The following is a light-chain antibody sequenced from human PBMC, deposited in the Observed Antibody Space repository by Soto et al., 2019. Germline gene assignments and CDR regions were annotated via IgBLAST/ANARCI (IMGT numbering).Light chain of an antibody. CDR2: KAS. CDR3: QQYNNWPLIT. V-gene: IGKV1-5*03. CDR1: ETISSW. J-gene: IGKJ5*01. Sequence: DIQMTQSPSTLSGSVGDRVTITCRASETISSWLAWYQQKPGKAPKLLIYKASSLESGVPSRFSGSGSGTEFTLTISSLQSEDFAVYYCQQYNNWPLITFGQGTRLEIK.